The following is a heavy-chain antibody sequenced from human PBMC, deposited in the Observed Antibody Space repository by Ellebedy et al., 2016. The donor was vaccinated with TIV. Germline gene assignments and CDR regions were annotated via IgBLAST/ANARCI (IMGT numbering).Heavy chain of an antibody. V-gene: IGHV4-31*03. CDR1: GGSISSGGYY. CDR2: IYYSGRT. J-gene: IGHJ5*02. Sequence: MPSETLSLTCTVSGGSISSGGYYWSWIRQHPGKGLEWIGYIYYSGRTYYNPSLKSRVTISVDTSKNQFSLKLSSVTAADTAVYYCARDLPTPSGWFDPWGQGTLVTVSS. CDR3: ARDLPTPSGWFDP. D-gene: IGHD3-10*01.